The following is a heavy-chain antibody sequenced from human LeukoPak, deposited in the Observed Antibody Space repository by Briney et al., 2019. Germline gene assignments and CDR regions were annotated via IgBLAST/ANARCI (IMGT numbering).Heavy chain of an antibody. V-gene: IGHV1-18*01. CDR3: ARGGSYYGY. CDR1: GYSFTSYG. CDR2: ISAYNGNT. D-gene: IGHD3-22*01. J-gene: IGHJ4*02. Sequence: EASVKVSCKASGYSFTSYGISWVRQAPGQGLEWMGWISAYNGNTNYAQKFQGRVTITRNTSISTAYMELSSLRSEDTAVYYCARGGSYYGYWGQGTLVTVSS.